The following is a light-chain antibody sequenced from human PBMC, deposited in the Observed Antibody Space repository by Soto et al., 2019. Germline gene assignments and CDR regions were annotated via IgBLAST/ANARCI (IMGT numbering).Light chain of an antibody. V-gene: IGKV1-5*03. CDR3: QQYNSYPYT. J-gene: IGKJ2*01. Sequence: DIQMTQSPSTLSASVGDRVTVTCRASQSISTWLAWYQQKPGKAPKLLIYKASNLESGVPSSFSGSGSGTEFTLTISSLQPDDFATYYCQQYNSYPYTFGQGTKLPIK. CDR2: KAS. CDR1: QSISTW.